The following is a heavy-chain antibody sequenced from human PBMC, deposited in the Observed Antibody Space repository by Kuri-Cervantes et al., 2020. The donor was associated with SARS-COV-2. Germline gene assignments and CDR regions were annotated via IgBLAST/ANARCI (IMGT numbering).Heavy chain of an antibody. CDR1: GFTFSSYG. Sequence: GGSLRLSCAASGFTFSSYGMHWVRQAPGKGLEWVAVIWYDGSNKYYADSVKGRFTISRDNADNSLYLQMNSLRAEDTAVYYCARDEKRLAGRLKYFYYMDVWGKGTTVTVSS. J-gene: IGHJ6*03. CDR2: IWYDGSNK. V-gene: IGHV3-33*01. CDR3: ARDEKRLAGRLKYFYYMDV. D-gene: IGHD6-6*01.